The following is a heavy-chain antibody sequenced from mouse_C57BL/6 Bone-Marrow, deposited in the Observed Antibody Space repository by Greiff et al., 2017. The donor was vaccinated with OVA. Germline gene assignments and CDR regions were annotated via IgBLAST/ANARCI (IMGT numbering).Heavy chain of an antibody. D-gene: IGHD2-4*01. Sequence: EVKVEESGEGLVKPGGSLKLSCAASGFTFSSYAMSWVRQTPEKRLEWVAYISSGGDYIYYADTVKGRFTISRDNARNTLYLQMSSLKSEDTAMYYCTRGSYYDYDGIYYYAMDYWGQGTSVTVSS. J-gene: IGHJ4*01. CDR1: GFTFSSYA. V-gene: IGHV5-9-1*02. CDR3: TRGSYYDYDGIYYYAMDY. CDR2: ISSGGDYI.